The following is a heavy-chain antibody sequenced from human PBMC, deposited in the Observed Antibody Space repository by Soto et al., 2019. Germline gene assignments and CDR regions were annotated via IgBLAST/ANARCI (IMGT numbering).Heavy chain of an antibody. V-gene: IGHV3-21*01. CDR3: ARDDCSSTSCYRMDV. D-gene: IGHD2-2*02. Sequence: PVGSLRLSCAASGFTFSSYSMNWVRQAPGEGLEWVSSISSSSSYIYYADSVKGRFTISRDNAKNSLYLQMNSLRAEDTAVYYCARDDCSSTSCYRMDVWGQGTTVTVSS. CDR1: GFTFSSYS. CDR2: ISSSSSYI. J-gene: IGHJ6*02.